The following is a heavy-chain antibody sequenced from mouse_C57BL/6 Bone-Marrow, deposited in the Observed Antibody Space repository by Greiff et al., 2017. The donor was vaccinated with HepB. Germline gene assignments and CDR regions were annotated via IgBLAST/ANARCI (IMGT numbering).Heavy chain of an antibody. CDR1: GFTFSDYY. Sequence: EVQRVESEGGLVQPGSSMKLSCTASGFTFSDYYMAWVRQVPEKGLEWVANINYDSSSTYYLDSLKSRFIISRDNAKNILYLQMSSLKSEDTATYYCARDQMGLFDYWGQGTTLTVSS. D-gene: IGHD4-1*01. CDR3: ARDQMGLFDY. J-gene: IGHJ2*01. CDR2: INYDSSST. V-gene: IGHV5-16*01.